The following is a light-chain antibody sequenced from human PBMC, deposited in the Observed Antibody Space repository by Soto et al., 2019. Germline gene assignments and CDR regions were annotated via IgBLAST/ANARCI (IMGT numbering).Light chain of an antibody. CDR3: QQYGSSPWT. CDR1: QSVASNY. J-gene: IGKJ1*01. Sequence: EIALTQSPGTLSLSPGEGATLSCRASQSVASNYLAWFQQKPGQPPRLLIYGASRRATGVPDRFSGSGSGTDFTLTIRRLESEDFAVYYCQQYGSSPWTFGQGTKVDIK. CDR2: GAS. V-gene: IGKV3-20*01.